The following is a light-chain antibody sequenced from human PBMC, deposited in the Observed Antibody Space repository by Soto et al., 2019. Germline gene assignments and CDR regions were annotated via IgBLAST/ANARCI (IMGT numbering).Light chain of an antibody. CDR3: SSYTTSSTYV. CDR1: SSDVGGYDY. CDR2: EVT. J-gene: IGLJ1*01. V-gene: IGLV2-14*01. Sequence: QSVLTQPASVCGSPGQSITISCTGTSSDVGGYDYVSWYQQHPGKAPKFMIYEVTNRPSGVSHRFSGSKSGNTASLTISGLQAEDEADYYCSSYTTSSTYVFGTGTKVTVL.